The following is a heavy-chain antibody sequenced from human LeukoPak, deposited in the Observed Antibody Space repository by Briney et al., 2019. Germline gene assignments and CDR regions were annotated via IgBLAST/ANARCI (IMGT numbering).Heavy chain of an antibody. CDR1: GFTFSDYS. D-gene: IGHD1-26*01. V-gene: IGHV3-48*02. J-gene: IGHJ4*02. CDR2: IGRSGSPM. Sequence: GGSLRLSCAASGFTFSDYSMNWVSQAPGRGLEWRSYIGRSGSPMHYADSVKGRFTISRDNAQNSLYLQVNSLRDEDTALDYCESDLYYSFDYWGQGTVVTVSS. CDR3: ESDLYYSFDY.